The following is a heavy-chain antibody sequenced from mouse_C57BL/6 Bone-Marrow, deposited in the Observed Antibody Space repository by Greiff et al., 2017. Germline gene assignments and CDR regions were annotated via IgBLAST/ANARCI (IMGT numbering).Heavy chain of an antibody. CDR2: SSNKANDNTT. V-gene: IGHV7-1*01. J-gene: IGHJ4*01. CDR3: SRDLYYAMDY. Sequence: EVQGVESGGGLVQSGRSLRLSCATSGFTFSDFYMEWVRQAPGKGLEWIAASSNKANDNTTEYNAYVKGRFIVSRDTSQIILYLQMNALSAEDTAIYYCSRDLYYAMDYWGQGTSVTVSS. CDR1: GFTFSDFY.